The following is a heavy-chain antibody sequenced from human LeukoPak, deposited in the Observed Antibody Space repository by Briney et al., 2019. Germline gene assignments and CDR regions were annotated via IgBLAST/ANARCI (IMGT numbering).Heavy chain of an antibody. CDR1: GYTFTGYY. D-gene: IGHD5-12*01. V-gene: IGHV1-2*02. Sequence: ASVKVSCKTSGYTFTGYYMHWVRQAPGQGLEWMGWINPNSGDTKYAQKFQGRVTMTRDTSISTAYMELSSLRSDDTAVYYCARAEATDYWGQGTRVTVSS. CDR2: INPNSGDT. J-gene: IGHJ4*02. CDR3: ARAEATDY.